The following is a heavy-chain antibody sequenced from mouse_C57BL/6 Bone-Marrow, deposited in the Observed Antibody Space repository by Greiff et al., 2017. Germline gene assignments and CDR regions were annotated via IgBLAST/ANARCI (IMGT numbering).Heavy chain of an antibody. D-gene: IGHD1-1*01. V-gene: IGHV5-15*01. CDR2: ISNLAYSI. J-gene: IGHJ4*01. Sequence: EVQGVESGGGLVQPGGSLKLSCAASGFTFSDYGMAWVRQAPRKGPDWVAFISNLAYSIYYADTVTGRFTISRENAKNTLYLEMSSLRSEDTAMYYCARHWTTVVAHYYAMDYWGQGTSVTVSS. CDR1: GFTFSDYG. CDR3: ARHWTTVVAHYYAMDY.